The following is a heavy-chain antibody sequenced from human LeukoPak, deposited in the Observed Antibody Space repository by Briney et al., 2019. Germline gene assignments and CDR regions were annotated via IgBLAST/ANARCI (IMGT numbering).Heavy chain of an antibody. CDR2: ISSSSSYI. D-gene: IGHD6-13*01. Sequence: GGSLRLSCAASGFTFSSYSMNWVRQAPGKGLEWVSSISSSSSYIYYADSVKGRFTISRDNAKNSLYLQMNSLRAVDTAVYYCARDTYGGGIAADYWGQGTLVTVSS. J-gene: IGHJ4*02. V-gene: IGHV3-21*01. CDR1: GFTFSSYS. CDR3: ARDTYGGGIAADY.